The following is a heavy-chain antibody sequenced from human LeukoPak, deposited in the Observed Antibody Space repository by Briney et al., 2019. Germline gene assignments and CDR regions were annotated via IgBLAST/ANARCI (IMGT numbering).Heavy chain of an antibody. D-gene: IGHD3-16*01. V-gene: IGHV1-18*01. CDR1: GYTFTSYG. CDR2: ISAYNGNT. CDR3: AREDYDKTYYYGMDA. Sequence: ASVKVSCKASGYTFTSYGISWVRQAPGQGLEWMGWISAYNGNTNYAQKLQGRVTMTTDTSTSTAYMELRSLRSDDTAAYYCAREDYDKTYYYGMDAWGQGTTVTVSS. J-gene: IGHJ6*02.